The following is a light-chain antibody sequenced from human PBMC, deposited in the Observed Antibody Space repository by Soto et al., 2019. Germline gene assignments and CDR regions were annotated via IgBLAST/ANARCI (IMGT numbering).Light chain of an antibody. V-gene: IGLV2-14*02. J-gene: IGLJ1*01. Sequence: SVLTQPASVTGSPGQSIAISCTGTISDIGSYRAVSWYRQDPGKAPKLIIYEVTKRPSGVPDRFSGSRSGNTASLTVSGLQAEDEADYFCSSYAGTHVVFGTGTKVTVL. CDR3: SSYAGTHVV. CDR1: ISDIGSYRA. CDR2: EVT.